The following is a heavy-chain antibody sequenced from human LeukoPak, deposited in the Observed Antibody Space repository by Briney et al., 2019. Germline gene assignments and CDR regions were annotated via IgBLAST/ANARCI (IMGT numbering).Heavy chain of an antibody. CDR1: GFTFSSYS. Sequence: GGSLRLSCAASGFTFSSYSMNWVRQAPGKGLEWVSSISSSSSYIYYADSVKGRLTISRDNAKNSLYLQMNSLRAEDTAVYYCARDLGAVHYDYWGQRTLVTVSS. D-gene: IGHD1-26*01. CDR2: ISSSSSYI. V-gene: IGHV3-21*01. J-gene: IGHJ4*02. CDR3: ARDLGAVHYDY.